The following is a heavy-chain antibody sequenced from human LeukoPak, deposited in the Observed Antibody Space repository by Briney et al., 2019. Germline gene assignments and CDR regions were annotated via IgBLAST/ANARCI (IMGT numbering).Heavy chain of an antibody. D-gene: IGHD3-10*01. CDR2: IKQDGSEK. Sequence: GGSLRLSCAASGFTSSSYWMSWVRQAPGKGLEWVANIKQDGSEKYYVDSVKGRFTISRDNAKNSLYLQMNSLRAEDTAVYYCARAGALWFGELYHYWGQGTPVTVSS. V-gene: IGHV3-7*01. CDR3: ARAGALWFGELYHY. J-gene: IGHJ4*02. CDR1: GFTSSSYW.